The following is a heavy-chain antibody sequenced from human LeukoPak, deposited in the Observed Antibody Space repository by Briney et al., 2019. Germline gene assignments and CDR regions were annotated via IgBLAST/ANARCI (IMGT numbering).Heavy chain of an antibody. D-gene: IGHD3-10*01. CDR3: ASGYYGSGRVVY. CDR1: GGTFSSYA. V-gene: IGHV1-69*05. J-gene: IGHJ4*02. CDR2: IIPIFGTA. Sequence: SVKVSCKASGGTFSSYAISWVRQAPGQGLEWMGGIIPIFGTANYAQKFQGRVTITTDESTSTAYMELSSLRSDDTAVYYCASGYYGSGRVVYWGQGTLVTVSS.